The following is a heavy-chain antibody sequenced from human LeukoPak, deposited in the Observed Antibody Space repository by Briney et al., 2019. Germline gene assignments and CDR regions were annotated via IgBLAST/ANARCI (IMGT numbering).Heavy chain of an antibody. CDR2: IWYDGSIQ. D-gene: IGHD2-2*01. CDR3: ARGRDVAIVVVPPGRRRAFDI. CDR1: GFTFSSYG. J-gene: IGHJ3*02. Sequence: GGSLRLSCAASGFTFSSYGMHWVRQAPGKGLEWVAAIWYDGSIQYYADSVKGRFTISRDNSKNTLYLQMDSLRAEDTAVYYCARGRDVAIVVVPPGRRRAFDIWGQGTMVTVSS. V-gene: IGHV3-33*01.